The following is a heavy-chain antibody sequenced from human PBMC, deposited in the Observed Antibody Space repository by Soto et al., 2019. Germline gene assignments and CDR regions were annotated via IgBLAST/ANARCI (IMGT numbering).Heavy chain of an antibody. D-gene: IGHD2-2*01. CDR3: AREGASSCSTTSCRYRFDP. V-gene: IGHV1-69*01. Sequence: SVKVSCKASGGPFISYAIIWVRQAPGQGLEWMGGIIPIFGTANYAQKFQGRVTITADESTSTAYMELSSLRSEDTAVYYCAREGASSCSTTSCRYRFDPWGQGTLVTVSS. CDR2: IIPIFGTA. J-gene: IGHJ5*02. CDR1: GGPFISYA.